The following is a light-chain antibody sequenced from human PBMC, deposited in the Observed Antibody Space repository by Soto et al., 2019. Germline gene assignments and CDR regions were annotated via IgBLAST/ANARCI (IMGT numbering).Light chain of an antibody. Sequence: DIQITQSPSSLSASVGDRLTITCRASQSINNYLSWYQQKSGKAPDRLIFGASTLASGVPSRFSGSGSGTNFTLTISGLQPEDFATYFCHQTFSSPLTFGEGTRWIS. CDR1: QSINNY. V-gene: IGKV1-39*01. CDR3: HQTFSSPLT. J-gene: IGKJ4*01. CDR2: GAS.